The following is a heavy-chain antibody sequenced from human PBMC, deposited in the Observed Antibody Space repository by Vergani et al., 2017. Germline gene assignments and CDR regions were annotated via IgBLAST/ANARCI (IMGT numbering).Heavy chain of an antibody. D-gene: IGHD5-24*01. V-gene: IGHV4-59*01. Sequence: QVQLQESGPGLVKPSETLSLTCTVSGGSISSYYWSWIRQPSGKGLEWFGYIYYSGSTNHNPSLKSRVTMSVDTSKNQFSRKLRSVTAADTDVYYCAGGGGRWLRSGYWGQGTLVTVSS. J-gene: IGHJ4*02. CDR2: IYYSGST. CDR3: AGGGGRWLRSGY. CDR1: GGSISSYY.